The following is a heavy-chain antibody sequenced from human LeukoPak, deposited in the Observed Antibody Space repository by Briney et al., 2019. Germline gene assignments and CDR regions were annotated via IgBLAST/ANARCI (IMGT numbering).Heavy chain of an antibody. CDR1: GYTFTSYY. CDR3: ARDPARGYSYGYYFDY. J-gene: IGHJ4*02. CDR2: INPSGGST. V-gene: IGHV1-46*01. Sequence: ASVKVSRMASGYTFTSYYMHWVRQAPGQGLEWMGIINPSGGSTSYAQKFQGRVTMTRDTSTSTVYMELSSLRSEDTAVYYCARDPARGYSYGYYFDYWGQGTLVTVSS. D-gene: IGHD5-18*01.